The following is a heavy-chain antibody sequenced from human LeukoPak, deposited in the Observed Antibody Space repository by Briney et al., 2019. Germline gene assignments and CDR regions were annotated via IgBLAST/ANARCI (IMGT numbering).Heavy chain of an antibody. V-gene: IGHV3-23*01. CDR2: ISGSGGRT. J-gene: IGHJ4*02. D-gene: IGHD4-17*01. Sequence: GRSLRLSCAASGFTFSSYAMSWVRQAPGKGLEWVSAISGSGGRTYYADSVKGRFTISRDNSKNTLYLQMNSLRADDTAVYYCAKGNGDHAIHPDYWAREPWSPSPQ. CDR1: GFTFSSYA. CDR3: AKGNGDHAIHPDY.